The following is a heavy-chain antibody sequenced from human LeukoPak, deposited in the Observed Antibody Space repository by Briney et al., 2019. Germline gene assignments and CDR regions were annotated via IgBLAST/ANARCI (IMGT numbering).Heavy chain of an antibody. CDR2: IYYSGST. CDR1: GGSISSYY. V-gene: IGHV4-59*01. Sequence: SETLSLTCTVSGGSISSYYWSWIRQPPGKGLEWIGYIYYSGSTNYKSSLKSRVTISVDTSKNQFSLKPRSVTAADTAVYYCARAHVALGDYQYYGVDVWGKGTTVTVSS. CDR3: ARAHVALGDYQYYGVDV. J-gene: IGHJ6*04. D-gene: IGHD3-10*01.